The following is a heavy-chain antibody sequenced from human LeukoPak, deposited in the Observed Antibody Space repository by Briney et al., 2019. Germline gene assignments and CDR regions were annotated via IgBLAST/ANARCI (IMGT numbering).Heavy chain of an antibody. D-gene: IGHD3-10*01. Sequence: TGGSLRLSCAASGFTFSSYDMHWVRQATGKGLEWVSAIGTAGDTYYPGSVKGRFTISREKSKNSLYLQMNSLRAGATAVYYCARAFTMVRGVIPYFDYWGQGPLVTVSS. J-gene: IGHJ4*02. V-gene: IGHV3-13*01. CDR1: GFTFSSYD. CDR3: ARAFTMVRGVIPYFDY. CDR2: IGTAGDT.